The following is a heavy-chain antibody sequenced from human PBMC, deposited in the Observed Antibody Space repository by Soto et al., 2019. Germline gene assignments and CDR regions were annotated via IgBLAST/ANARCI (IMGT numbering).Heavy chain of an antibody. CDR2: ISGSGGST. Sequence: GGSVRLSXAASGFTSSSYAMSWVRQAPGKGLEWVSAISGSGGSTYYADSVKGRFTISRDNSKSTLYLQMDSLRAEDTAVYYCAKDRGIVVVPAPLDAFDIWGQGTMVTVSS. CDR3: AKDRGIVVVPAPLDAFDI. D-gene: IGHD2-2*01. V-gene: IGHV3-23*01. J-gene: IGHJ3*02. CDR1: GFTSSSYA.